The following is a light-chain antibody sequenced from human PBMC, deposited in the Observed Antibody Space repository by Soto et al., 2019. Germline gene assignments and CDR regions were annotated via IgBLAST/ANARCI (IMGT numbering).Light chain of an antibody. CDR3: QQDDTYPLT. V-gene: IGKV1-5*01. CDR1: QNIGIW. Sequence: DIQMTQSPSTLSASLGHGVAMTSRASQNIGIWLAWYQQKPGKAPKLLIYDASNLKSGVPSRFSGSGSGTEFTLTISSLQPDDFASYYCQQDDTYPLTFGQGTRLEIK. J-gene: IGKJ5*01. CDR2: DAS.